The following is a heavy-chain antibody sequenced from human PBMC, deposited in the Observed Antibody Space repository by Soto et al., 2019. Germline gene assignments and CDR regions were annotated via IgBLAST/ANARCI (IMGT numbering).Heavy chain of an antibody. CDR1: GYTFTSYG. CDR3: AGDLAVGLVEY. CDR2: ISAYNGNT. V-gene: IGHV1-18*01. Sequence: QVQLVQSGAEVKKPGASVKVSCKASGYTFTSYGISWVLQAPGQGIAWMGWISAYNGNTKSAQKRQGRVTMTTDTSTITAYRELRSLISDNPAVYYFAGDLAVGLVEYWGQGSLVTVSS. D-gene: IGHD6-19*01. J-gene: IGHJ4*02.